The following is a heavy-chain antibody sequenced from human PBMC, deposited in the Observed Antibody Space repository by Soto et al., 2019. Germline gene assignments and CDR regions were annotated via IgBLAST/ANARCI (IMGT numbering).Heavy chain of an antibody. CDR1: GGTFSDYA. J-gene: IGHJ5*02. V-gene: IGHV1-69*01. CDR3: ARVLRGVVNWFDP. D-gene: IGHD3-10*01. Sequence: QVQLVQSGAEVKRPGSSVKVSCKASGGTFSDYAISWVRRAPGQGLEWMGGIIPIFGTAHYAQKFQGRVTITADESTSTAYMELSSLRSEDTAVYYCARVLRGVVNWFDPWGQGTLVTVSS. CDR2: IIPIFGTA.